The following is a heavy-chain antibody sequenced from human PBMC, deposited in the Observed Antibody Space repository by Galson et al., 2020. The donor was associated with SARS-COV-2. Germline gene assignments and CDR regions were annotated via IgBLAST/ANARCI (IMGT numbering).Heavy chain of an antibody. Sequence: SKTLYLTCIAPGGSISSTTYYWGWIRQPPGTGPEWFGSLNHSGRTNYNPSVKSRVTISVDTSNNHISLKLSSVIAADTAVYYCASSWAADWYFDLWGRGTLVTVSS. J-gene: IGHJ2*01. CDR3: ASSWAADWYFDL. V-gene: IGHV4-39*07. CDR2: LNHSGRT. D-gene: IGHD6-25*01. CDR1: GGSISSTTYY.